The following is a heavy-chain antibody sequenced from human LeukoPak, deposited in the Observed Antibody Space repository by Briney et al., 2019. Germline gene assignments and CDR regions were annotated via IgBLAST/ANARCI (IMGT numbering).Heavy chain of an antibody. CDR3: AKNSSGSAFDV. J-gene: IGHJ3*01. Sequence: NPSETLSLTCAVSGHSISSSDYWGWIRQPPGKGLEWIASIYYSGSTHYNPSLKSRVTISVDTSKRQFSLNVNSVTAADTAIYYCAKNSSGSAFDVWGQGTMVTVSS. V-gene: IGHV4-38-2*01. CDR1: GHSISSSDY. CDR2: IYYSGST. D-gene: IGHD6-19*01.